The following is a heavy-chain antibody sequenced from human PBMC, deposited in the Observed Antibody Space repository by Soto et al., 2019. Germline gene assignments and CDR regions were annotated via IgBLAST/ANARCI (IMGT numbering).Heavy chain of an antibody. Sequence: FSVKLSFKASGGTLSSYAISLVREAPGQGLEWMGGIIPIFGTANYAQKFQGRVTITADKSTSTAYMELSSLRSEDTAVYYCARGYAVRGGIDAFDIWGQGTMVTGSS. CDR1: GGTLSSYA. J-gene: IGHJ3*02. CDR2: IIPIFGTA. CDR3: ARGYAVRGGIDAFDI. V-gene: IGHV1-69*06. D-gene: IGHD3-10*01.